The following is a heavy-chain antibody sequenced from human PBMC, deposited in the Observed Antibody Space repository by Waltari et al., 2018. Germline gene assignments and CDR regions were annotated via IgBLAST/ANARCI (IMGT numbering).Heavy chain of an antibody. V-gene: IGHV4-39*01. Sequence: QLQLQESGPRLVKPSETLSLTCTVSGGSINTNTYFWAWIRQPPGKGLEWIGSVYYSGSTDYNESLNSRVTISVDTSKNQFSLNLSSVTAADTAVYYCASQDAAAVAYWFDPWGQGTPVTVSS. D-gene: IGHD2-15*01. J-gene: IGHJ5*02. CDR1: GGSINTNTYF. CDR3: ASQDAAAVAYWFDP. CDR2: VYYSGST.